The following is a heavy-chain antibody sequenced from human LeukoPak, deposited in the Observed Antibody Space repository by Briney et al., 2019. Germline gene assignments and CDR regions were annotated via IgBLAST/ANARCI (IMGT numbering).Heavy chain of an antibody. CDR2: ISGSGDRT. J-gene: IGHJ4*02. CDR1: GFTFNNYA. V-gene: IGHV3-23*01. Sequence: AGGSLRLSCAASGFTFNNYAMSWFRQTPGKGLEWVSAISGSGDRTYYAESVKGRFSISRDNSKNTLYLQMNSLRAEDTALYYCAKPVYYTDRSGYPEGDYWGQGTLVTVSS. CDR3: AKPVYYTDRSGYPEGDY. D-gene: IGHD3-22*01.